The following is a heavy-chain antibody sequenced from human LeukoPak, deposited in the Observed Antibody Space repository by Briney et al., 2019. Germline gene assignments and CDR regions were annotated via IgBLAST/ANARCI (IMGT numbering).Heavy chain of an antibody. V-gene: IGHV4-34*01. CDR1: GGSFSVYY. J-gene: IGHJ4*02. D-gene: IGHD3-22*01. CDR2: INHSGST. CDR3: ARGHRGVTMIVVDPERFDY. Sequence: PSETLSLTCAVYGGSFSVYYWSWIRQPPGKGLEWIGEINHSGSTNYNPSLKSRVTISVDTSKNQFSLKLSSVTAADTAVYYCARGHRGVTMIVVDPERFDYWGQGTLVTVSS.